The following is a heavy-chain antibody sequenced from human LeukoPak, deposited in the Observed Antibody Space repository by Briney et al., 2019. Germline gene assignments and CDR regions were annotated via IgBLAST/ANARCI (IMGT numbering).Heavy chain of an antibody. Sequence: SETLSLTCTVSGGSISSGGYYWSWIRQHPGKGLEWVGDIYYSGSTYYNPSLKSRVTISVDTSKNQFSLKLSSVTAADTAVYYCARDSDPRGLFDYWGQGTLVTVSS. CDR3: ARDSDPRGLFDY. V-gene: IGHV4-31*03. CDR2: IYYSGST. CDR1: GGSISSGGYY. J-gene: IGHJ4*02.